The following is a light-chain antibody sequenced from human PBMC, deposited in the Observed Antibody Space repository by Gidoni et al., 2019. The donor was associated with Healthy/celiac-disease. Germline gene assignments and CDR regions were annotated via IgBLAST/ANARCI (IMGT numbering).Light chain of an antibody. CDR2: GKN. CDR1: SLRSYY. CDR3: NSRDSSGNPMGV. Sequence: SSELTQDPAVSVALGQPVRITCQGDSLRSYYASWYQQKPGQAPVLVLYGKNNRPSGIPDRFSGSSSGNTASLTITGAQAEDEADYYCNSRDSSGNPMGVFGGGTKLTVL. V-gene: IGLV3-19*01. J-gene: IGLJ2*01.